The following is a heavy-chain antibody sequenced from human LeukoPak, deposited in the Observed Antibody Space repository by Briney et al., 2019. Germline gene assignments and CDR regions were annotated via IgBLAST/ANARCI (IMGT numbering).Heavy chain of an antibody. V-gene: IGHV4-30-2*01. CDR1: GASISSGGYC. Sequence: PSQTLSLTCAVSGASISSGGYCWSWIRQPPGRGLEWIGYIYHSGSTYYNPSLKSRVTISVDRSKNQFSLKLSSVTAADTAVYYCARPTYHYDSSEAPAAFDIWGQGTMVTVSS. CDR2: IYHSGST. D-gene: IGHD3-22*01. J-gene: IGHJ3*02. CDR3: ARPTYHYDSSEAPAAFDI.